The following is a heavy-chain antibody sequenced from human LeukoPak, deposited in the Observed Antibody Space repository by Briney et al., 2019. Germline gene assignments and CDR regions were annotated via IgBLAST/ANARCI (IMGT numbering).Heavy chain of an antibody. V-gene: IGHV3-23*01. CDR2: ISGSAGRT. J-gene: IGHJ4*02. Sequence: PGGSLRLSCAASEFTFSSYAMTWVRQAPGKGLEWVSAISGSAGRTYYADSVKGRFTISRDNSKNTLYLQMNSLRAYDTAVYYCAKDQGYSGYDPLDYWGQGTLVTVSS. D-gene: IGHD5-12*01. CDR3: AKDQGYSGYDPLDY. CDR1: EFTFSSYA.